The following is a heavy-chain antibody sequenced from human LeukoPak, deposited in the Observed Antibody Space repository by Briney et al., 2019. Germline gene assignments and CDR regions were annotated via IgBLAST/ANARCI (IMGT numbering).Heavy chain of an antibody. CDR2: INTYTGNT. V-gene: IGHV1-18*01. Sequence: PMASVKVSCKASGYTFFNYGFSWVRQAPGQGLEWMGWINTYTGNTNYSQNFQGRVTMTTDASTNTAYMELRSLRSDDTAVYYCARDFLFGGKSHDPKGIDSWGQGTLVTVSS. D-gene: IGHD4-23*01. CDR1: GYTFFNYG. J-gene: IGHJ4*02. CDR3: ARDFLFGGKSHDPKGIDS.